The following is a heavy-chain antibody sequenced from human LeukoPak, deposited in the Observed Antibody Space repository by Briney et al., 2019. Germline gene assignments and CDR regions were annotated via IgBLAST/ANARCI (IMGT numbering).Heavy chain of an antibody. CDR1: VYTFTCYY. D-gene: IGHD6-19*01. J-gene: IGHJ4*02. CDR2: INPNSGGT. Sequence: ASVKASSSPSVYTFTCYYMQGMRQAPGQGLEWMGWINPNSGGTNYAQKFQGRVTITRDTSISTAYMELSRLRSDDTAVYYCARDAVSSSGWLDWDYGGRGTLVTVSS. CDR3: ARDAVSSSGWLDWDY. V-gene: IGHV1-2*02.